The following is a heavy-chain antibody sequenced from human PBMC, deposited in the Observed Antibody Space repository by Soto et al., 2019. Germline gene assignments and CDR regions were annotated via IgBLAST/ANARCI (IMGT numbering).Heavy chain of an antibody. J-gene: IGHJ4*02. CDR3: ARELSGYFDY. CDR2: IYSGGST. Sequence: GGSLRLSCAASGFTVSSDYMSWVRQAPGKGLEWVSVIYSGGSTYYADSVKGRFTISRHNSKNTLYLQMNSLRAEDTAVYYCARELSGYFDYWGQGTLVTVSS. V-gene: IGHV3-53*04. CDR1: GFTVSSDY. D-gene: IGHD3-10*01.